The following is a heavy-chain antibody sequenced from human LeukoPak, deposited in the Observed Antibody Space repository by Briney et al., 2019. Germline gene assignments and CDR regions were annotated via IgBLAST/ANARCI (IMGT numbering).Heavy chain of an antibody. CDR1: GGSISSGDYY. D-gene: IGHD4-17*01. Sequence: SETLSLTCTVSGGSISSGDYYWSWIRQPPGKGLEWIGYIYYSGNSYYNTSLKSRVTLSVDTSKNQFSLNLYSVTAADTAVYYCARIRKHDYGDGAFYFDYWGQGTLVTVSS. CDR2: IYYSGNS. V-gene: IGHV4-30-4*01. CDR3: ARIRKHDYGDGAFYFDY. J-gene: IGHJ4*02.